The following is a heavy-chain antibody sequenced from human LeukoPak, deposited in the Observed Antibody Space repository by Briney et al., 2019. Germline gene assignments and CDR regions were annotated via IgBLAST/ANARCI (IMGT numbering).Heavy chain of an antibody. Sequence: PGGSLRLACAASGFNFDEYGMTWVRQAPGKGLEWVSGINWNGDSTGYADSVKGRFTISRDNARNSLYLQMSSLRAEDTALYYCARVGWSTESYYFDYWGQGTLVTVSS. CDR1: GFNFDEYG. CDR3: ARVGWSTESYYFDY. V-gene: IGHV3-20*04. J-gene: IGHJ4*02. D-gene: IGHD2-15*01. CDR2: INWNGDST.